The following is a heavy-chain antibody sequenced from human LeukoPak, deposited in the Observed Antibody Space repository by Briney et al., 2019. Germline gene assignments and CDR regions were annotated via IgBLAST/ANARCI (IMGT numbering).Heavy chain of an antibody. Sequence: ASVKVSCKASGYTFTGYYMHWVRQAPGQGLEWMGWINPNSGGTNYAQKFQGRVTMTRDTSISTAYMELSRLRSDDTAVYYCARTGYCSGGRCYYFDYWGQGTLVTVSS. CDR1: GYTFTGYY. CDR2: INPNSGGT. D-gene: IGHD2-15*01. CDR3: ARTGYCSGGRCYYFDY. V-gene: IGHV1-2*02. J-gene: IGHJ4*02.